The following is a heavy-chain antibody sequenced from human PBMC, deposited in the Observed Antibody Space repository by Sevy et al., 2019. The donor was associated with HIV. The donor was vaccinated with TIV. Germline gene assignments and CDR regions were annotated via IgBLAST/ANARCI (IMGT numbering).Heavy chain of an antibody. V-gene: IGHV1-24*01. D-gene: IGHD3-3*01. CDR2: FDPEDGET. J-gene: IGHJ6*02. Sequence: ASVKVSCMVSGYTLSKLSMHWVRQAPGKGPEWMGGFDPEDGETIYAQKFQGRVTMTEDTSTDTAYMEVSSLRSEDTAVDYCATFDFWSDYPLYGMDVWGQGTTVTVSS. CDR1: GYTLSKLS. CDR3: ATFDFWSDYPLYGMDV.